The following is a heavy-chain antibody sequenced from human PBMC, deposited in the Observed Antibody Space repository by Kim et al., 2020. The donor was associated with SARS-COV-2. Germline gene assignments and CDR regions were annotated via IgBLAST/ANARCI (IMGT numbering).Heavy chain of an antibody. CDR3: ARDYGTYYDSWGAYSSV. J-gene: IGHJ6*02. CDR2: INPHTGGT. D-gene: IGHD3-3*01. CDR1: GYTFSDHY. V-gene: IGHV1-2*06. Sequence: ASVKVSCKASGYTFSDHYIQWVRQAPGQGLEWMGRINPHTGGTDYAQKFQGRVTMSRDTAITAVYMELSSLRSDDTAVFFCARDYGTYYDSWGAYSSVWG.